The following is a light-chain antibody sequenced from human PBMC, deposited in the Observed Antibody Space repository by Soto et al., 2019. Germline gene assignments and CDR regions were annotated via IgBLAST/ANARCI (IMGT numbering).Light chain of an antibody. J-gene: IGKJ1*01. CDR3: QQYNKWPQT. Sequence: EVVMTHSPSTLSVSPGSRSNLSCRTSQSVSSNLAWYQQKPGQAPRLLIYGASTRATGIPARFSGNGSGTEFNLTISSLQSEDFAVYYCQQYNKWPQTFGQGNKVDI. CDR1: QSVSSN. V-gene: IGKV3-15*01. CDR2: GAS.